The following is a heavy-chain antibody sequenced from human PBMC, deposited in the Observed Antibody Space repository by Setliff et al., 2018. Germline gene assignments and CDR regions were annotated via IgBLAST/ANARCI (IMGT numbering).Heavy chain of an antibody. Sequence: GESLKISCKGSGYTFTNYWIGWVRQMPGKGLELMGIIYPADSDPRYSPSFQGQVTISADKSINTAYLQWSSLKASDTAIYYCARVGPLTDDAFDIWGQGTMVTVSS. D-gene: IGHD1-26*01. V-gene: IGHV5-51*01. J-gene: IGHJ3*02. CDR1: GYTFTNYW. CDR3: ARVGPLTDDAFDI. CDR2: IYPADSDP.